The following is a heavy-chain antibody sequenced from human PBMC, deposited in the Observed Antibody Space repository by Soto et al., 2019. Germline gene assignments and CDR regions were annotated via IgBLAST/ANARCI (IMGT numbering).Heavy chain of an antibody. Sequence: QVQLEESGGGVVQPGTSLRLSCVASGFTFSSYGMHWVRQAPGKGLEWVAVIPNNENKKYYADSVKGRFTISRDNSQNTLFLQMDRLMSEDTAVYYCAKTAGGRVRGALDIWGQGTMVTVS. CDR2: IPNNENKK. CDR3: AKTAGGRVRGALDI. D-gene: IGHD6-13*01. J-gene: IGHJ3*02. V-gene: IGHV3-30-3*01. CDR1: GFTFSSYG.